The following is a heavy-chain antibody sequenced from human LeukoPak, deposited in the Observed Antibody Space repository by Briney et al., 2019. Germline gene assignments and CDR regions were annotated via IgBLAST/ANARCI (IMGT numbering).Heavy chain of an antibody. CDR3: AKDSADYYDSSGYFRFYYYYYYMDV. Sequence: GGSLRLSCAASGFTFSSYGMHWVRQAPGKGLEWVAVIWYDGSNKYYADSVKGRFTISRDNSKNTPYLQMNSLRAEDTAVYYCAKDSADYYDSSGYFRFYYYYYYMDVWGKGTTVTVSS. V-gene: IGHV3-33*06. CDR1: GFTFSSYG. D-gene: IGHD3-22*01. J-gene: IGHJ6*03. CDR2: IWYDGSNK.